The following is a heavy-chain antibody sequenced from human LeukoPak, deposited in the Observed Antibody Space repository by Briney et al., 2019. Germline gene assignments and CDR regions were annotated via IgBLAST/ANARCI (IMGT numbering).Heavy chain of an antibody. D-gene: IGHD3-3*01. CDR3: ARDHHFGVVIEGLNWFDP. CDR2: IIPIFGTA. Sequence: SVKVSCKASGGTFSSYAISWVRQAPGQGLEWMGGIIPIFGTANHAQKFQGRVTITADESASTAYMELSSLRSEDTAVYYCARDHHFGVVIEGLNWFDPWGQGTLVAVSS. CDR1: GGTFSSYA. V-gene: IGHV1-69*13. J-gene: IGHJ5*02.